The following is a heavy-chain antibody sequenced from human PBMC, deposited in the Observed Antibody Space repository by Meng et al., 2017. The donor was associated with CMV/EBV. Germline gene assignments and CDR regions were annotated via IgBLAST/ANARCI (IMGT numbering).Heavy chain of an antibody. CDR1: GFIFSRYE. CDR2: ISSIVSTT. V-gene: IGHV3-48*03. Sequence: GGSLRLSCAASGFIFSRYEMNWVRQAPGKGLEWLSYISSIVSTTYYSDSVKSRFTISRDDAKNSLSLQMNSLRADDTAVYYCARVGDLAHYFDYWGQGTLVTVSS. CDR3: ARVGDLAHYFDY. D-gene: IGHD1-26*01. J-gene: IGHJ4*02.